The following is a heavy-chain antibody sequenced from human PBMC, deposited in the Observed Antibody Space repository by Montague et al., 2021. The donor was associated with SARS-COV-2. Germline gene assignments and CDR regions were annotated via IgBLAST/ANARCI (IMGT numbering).Heavy chain of an antibody. CDR2: IYHSGNT. CDR1: GGSISSSNW. D-gene: IGHD3-16*01. CDR3: ARSSILGAHRFDY. J-gene: IGHJ4*02. Sequence: ETLSLTCAVSGGSISSSNWWSWVRQPPGKGLEWIGEIYHSGNTNYNPSLQSRFTISVDKSKNQFSLRLSSVTAADTAVYYCARSSILGAHRFDYWGQGTLVTVSS. V-gene: IGHV4-4*02.